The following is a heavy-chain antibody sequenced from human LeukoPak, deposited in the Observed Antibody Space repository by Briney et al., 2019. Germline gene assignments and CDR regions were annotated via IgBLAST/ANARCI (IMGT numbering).Heavy chain of an antibody. D-gene: IGHD1-26*01. CDR2: IYYSGST. CDR3: ARDQGESGFDP. Sequence: SETLSLTCTVSGGSISSYYWSWIRQPPGKGLERIGYIYYSGSTNYNPSLKSRVTISVDTSKNQFSLKLSSVTAADTAVYYCARDQGESGFDPWGQGTLVTVSS. V-gene: IGHV4-59*01. CDR1: GGSISSYY. J-gene: IGHJ5*02.